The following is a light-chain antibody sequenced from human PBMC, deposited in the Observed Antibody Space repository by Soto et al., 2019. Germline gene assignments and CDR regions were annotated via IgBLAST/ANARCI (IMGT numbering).Light chain of an antibody. CDR2: DAS. V-gene: IGKV1-5*01. CDR3: QQYNSYSQT. Sequence: DIQMTQSPSTLSASVVDRFTITCRASQSISNWLAWYQQKPGKAPKLLIYDASTLESGVPSRFSGSGSGTEFTLTISSLQPDDFATYYCQQYNSYSQTFGQGTKVDIK. CDR1: QSISNW. J-gene: IGKJ1*01.